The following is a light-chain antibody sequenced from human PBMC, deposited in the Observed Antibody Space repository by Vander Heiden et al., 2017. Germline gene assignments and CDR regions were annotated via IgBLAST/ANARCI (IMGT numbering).Light chain of an antibody. J-gene: IGKJ4*01. V-gene: IGKV4-1*01. CDR2: WAS. Sequence: DIVVTQSPDSLAVSLGERATIDCKSSQNVFSTSKNKNYLAWYQQKPVQPPTLLISWASTRESGVPDRFSRSGSGTDFTLTISILQADDAAIYYCQQDDNLPLTFAGWSKVEI. CDR3: QQDDNLPLT. CDR1: QNVFSTSKNKNY.